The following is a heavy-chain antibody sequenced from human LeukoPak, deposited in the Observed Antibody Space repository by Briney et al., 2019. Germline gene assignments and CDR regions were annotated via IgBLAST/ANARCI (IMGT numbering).Heavy chain of an antibody. V-gene: IGHV3-74*01. CDR1: GFSFDDYA. CDR2: INSDGSST. Sequence: GGSLRLSCAASGFSFDDYAIHWVRQAPGKGLVWVSRINSDGSSTSYADSVKGRFTISRDNAKNTLYLQMNSLRAEDTAVYYCARHYDSSGYYYPSLGYWGQGTLVTVSS. D-gene: IGHD3-22*01. CDR3: ARHYDSSGYYYPSLGY. J-gene: IGHJ4*02.